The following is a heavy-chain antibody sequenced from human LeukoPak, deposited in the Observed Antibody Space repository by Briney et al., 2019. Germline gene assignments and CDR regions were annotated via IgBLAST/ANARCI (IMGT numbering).Heavy chain of an antibody. CDR3: ASSLNSIAVEAFDI. J-gene: IGHJ3*02. V-gene: IGHV3-30-3*01. Sequence: GGSLRLSCAASGFTFSSYAMHWVRQAPGKGLEWVAVISYDGSNKYYADSVKGRFTISRDNSKNTLYLQMNSLRAGDTAVYYCASSLNSIAVEAFDIWGQGTMVTVSS. CDR2: ISYDGSNK. CDR1: GFTFSSYA. D-gene: IGHD6-19*01.